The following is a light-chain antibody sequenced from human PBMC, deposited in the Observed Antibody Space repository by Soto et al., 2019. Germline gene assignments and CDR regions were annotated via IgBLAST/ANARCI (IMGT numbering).Light chain of an antibody. CDR1: QKINTW. CDR3: QQYEIYPLT. V-gene: IGKV1-5*03. J-gene: IGKJ4*01. Sequence: IQMTQSPSTLSASVGDRVTITCRASQKINTWVAWYQQRPGKAPKLLIYGASSLEPGVPSRVGGSGSGTEFTLTISSLQPDDFATYYCQQYEIYPLTFGGGTQVE. CDR2: GAS.